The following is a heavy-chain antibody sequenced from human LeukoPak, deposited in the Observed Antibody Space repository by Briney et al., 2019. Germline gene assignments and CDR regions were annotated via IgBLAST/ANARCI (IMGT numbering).Heavy chain of an antibody. CDR2: IWYDGSNK. D-gene: IGHD2-15*01. V-gene: IGHV3-30*02. CDR3: AKTDCSGGSCYGGLLDY. J-gene: IGHJ4*02. CDR1: GFTFSSYG. Sequence: PGGSLRLSCAASGFTFSSYGMHWVRQAPGKGLEWVAVIWYDGSNKYYADSVKGRFTISRDNSKNTLYLQMNSLRAEDTAVYYCAKTDCSGGSCYGGLLDYWGQGTLVTVSS.